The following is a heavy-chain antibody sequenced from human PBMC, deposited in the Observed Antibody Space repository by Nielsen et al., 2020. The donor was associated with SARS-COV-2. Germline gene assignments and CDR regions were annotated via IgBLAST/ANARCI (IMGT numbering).Heavy chain of an antibody. Sequence: GSRRLSCAASGFTFSSYAMNWVRQAPGKGLEWVSAISGSGGSTYYAYSVKGRFTITRDNSKNTLYLQMNSLRAEDTAVYYCAKDRGAVALNWFDPWGQGTLVTVSS. J-gene: IGHJ5*02. CDR2: ISGSGGST. V-gene: IGHV3-23*01. CDR3: AKDRGAVALNWFDP. CDR1: GFTFSSYA. D-gene: IGHD6-19*01.